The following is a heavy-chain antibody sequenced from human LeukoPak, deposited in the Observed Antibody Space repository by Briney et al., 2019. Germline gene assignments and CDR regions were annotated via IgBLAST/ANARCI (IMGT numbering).Heavy chain of an antibody. V-gene: IGHV4-61*02. Sequence: SETLSLTCTVSGGSISSGSYYWSWIRQPAGKGLEWIGRIYTSGSTNYNPSLKSRVTISVDTSKNQFSLKLSSVTAADTAVYYCAGWRMDWMAPYYYYYYMDVWGKGTTVTVSS. CDR2: IYTSGST. J-gene: IGHJ6*03. CDR1: GGSISSGSYY. CDR3: AGWRMDWMAPYYYYYYMDV. D-gene: IGHD5-24*01.